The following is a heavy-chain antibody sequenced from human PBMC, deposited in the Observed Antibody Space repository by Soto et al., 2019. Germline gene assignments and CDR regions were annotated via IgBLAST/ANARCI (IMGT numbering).Heavy chain of an antibody. Sequence: GGSLRLSCAASGFTFDDYAMHWVRQAPGKGLEWVSGISWNSGSIGYADSVKGRFTISRDNAKNSLYLQMNSLRAEDTALYYRAKDMSSWPRNAFDIWGQGTMVTVSS. CDR3: AKDMSSWPRNAFDI. CDR1: GFTFDDYA. J-gene: IGHJ3*02. D-gene: IGHD6-13*01. V-gene: IGHV3-9*01. CDR2: ISWNSGSI.